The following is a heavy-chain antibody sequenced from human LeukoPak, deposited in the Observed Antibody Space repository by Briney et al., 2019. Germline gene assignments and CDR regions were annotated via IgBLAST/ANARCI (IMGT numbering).Heavy chain of an antibody. CDR1: GYTFTSYG. D-gene: IGHD2-2*01. CDR3: ARDRGDVVVPAAMGLFDY. V-gene: IGHV1-18*01. J-gene: IGHJ4*02. Sequence: AASVKVSCKASGYTFTSYGISWVRQAPGQGLEWMGWISAYNGNTNYAQKLQGRVTMTTDTSTSTAYMELRSLRSDDTAVYYCARDRGDVVVPAAMGLFDYWGQGTLVTVSS. CDR2: ISAYNGNT.